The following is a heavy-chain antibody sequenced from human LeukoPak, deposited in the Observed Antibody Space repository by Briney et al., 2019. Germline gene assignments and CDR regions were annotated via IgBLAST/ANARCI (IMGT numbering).Heavy chain of an antibody. D-gene: IGHD6-19*01. CDR3: VRGSGWYLY. CDR1: GGSISTYY. Sequence: PSETPSLTCTVSGGSISTYYWSWIRQPPGKGLEWIGYIYYSGSTNYNPSLKSRVTISVDTSKNQHSLKLNSLSAADTAVYYCVRGSGWYLYWGQGTLVTVSS. V-gene: IGHV4-59*01. J-gene: IGHJ4*02. CDR2: IYYSGST.